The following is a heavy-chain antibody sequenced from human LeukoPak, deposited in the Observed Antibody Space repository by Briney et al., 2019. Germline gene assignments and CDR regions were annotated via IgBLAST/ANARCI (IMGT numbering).Heavy chain of an antibody. Sequence: GGSLRLSCAASGFTFSSYAMSWVRQAPGKGLEWVSAISGSGGSTYYADSVKGRFTISRDNSKNTLYLQMNSLRAEDTAVYYCARDPGRHYYDSSGPGDAFDIWGQGTTVTVSS. CDR2: ISGSGGST. J-gene: IGHJ3*02. CDR3: ARDPGRHYYDSSGPGDAFDI. D-gene: IGHD3-22*01. CDR1: GFTFSSYA. V-gene: IGHV3-23*01.